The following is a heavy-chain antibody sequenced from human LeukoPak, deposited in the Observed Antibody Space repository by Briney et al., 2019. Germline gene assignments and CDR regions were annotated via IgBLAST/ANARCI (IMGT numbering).Heavy chain of an antibody. V-gene: IGHV4-59*11. J-gene: IGHJ5*02. CDR1: GGSISSHY. Sequence: SETLSLTCTVSGGSISSHYWSWIRQPPGKGLEWIGYIYYSGSTNYNPSLKSRVTISVDTSKNQFSLKLSSVTAADTAVYYCAREVRIDPGWFDPWAREPWSPSPQ. CDR2: IYYSGST. CDR3: AREVRIDPGWFDP. D-gene: IGHD2-15*01.